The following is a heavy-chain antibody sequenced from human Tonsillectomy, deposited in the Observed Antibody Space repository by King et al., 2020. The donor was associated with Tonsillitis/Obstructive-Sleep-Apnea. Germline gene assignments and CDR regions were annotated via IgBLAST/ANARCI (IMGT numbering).Heavy chain of an antibody. CDR1: GYTFTSYY. V-gene: IGHV1-46*01. CDR2: INPNGGRT. Sequence: VQLVESGAEVKKPGASVKVSCKASGYTFTSYYMHWVRQAPGQGLEWMGIINPNGGRTSYAQKFQGRVTMTRDTSTSTVYMELSSLRSEDTAMYYCARDSDYGGNSYHIPFDYWGQGTLVTVSS. D-gene: IGHD4-23*01. CDR3: ARDSDYGGNSYHIPFDY. J-gene: IGHJ4*02.